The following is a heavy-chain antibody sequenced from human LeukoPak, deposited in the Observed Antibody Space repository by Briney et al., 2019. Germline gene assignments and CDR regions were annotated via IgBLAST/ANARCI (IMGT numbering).Heavy chain of an antibody. Sequence: TGGSLRLSCAASGFTFSDYWIHWVRHAPGKGLVWVSRINNDGSDTIYADSVKGRFTISRDNAKNTLYLQMNSLTAEDTAVYYCSRGGFAHAFDLWGQGTMVTVSS. CDR1: GFTFSDYW. V-gene: IGHV3-74*01. J-gene: IGHJ3*01. CDR3: SRGGFAHAFDL. CDR2: INNDGSDT.